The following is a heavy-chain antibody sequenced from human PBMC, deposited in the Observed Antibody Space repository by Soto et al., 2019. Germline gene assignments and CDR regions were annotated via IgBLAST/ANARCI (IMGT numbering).Heavy chain of an antibody. D-gene: IGHD3-3*01. J-gene: IGHJ5*02. CDR2: ISVSGGST. CDR3: AVAPFGVSAWFDP. CDR1: GVTFSSNA. Sequence: EVQVLESGGGLVQPGGSLSLSCEVTGVTFSSNAMSWVRQAPGKGLEWVAVISVSGGSTFFADSVKGRFTMSRDNSKNTVYLQMNSLRVEDTAIYYCAVAPFGVSAWFDPWGRGTLVTVSS. V-gene: IGHV3-23*01.